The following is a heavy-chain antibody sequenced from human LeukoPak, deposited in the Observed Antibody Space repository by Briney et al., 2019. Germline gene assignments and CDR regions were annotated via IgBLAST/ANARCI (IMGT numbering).Heavy chain of an antibody. J-gene: IGHJ5*02. Sequence: ASVKVSCKASGYTFTSYYMHWVRQAPGQGLEWMGIINPSGGSTSYAQKFQGRVTMTRDMSTSTAYMELSRLRYDDTAVYYCATNILVRDIINWFDPWGQGTLVTVSS. CDR1: GYTFTSYY. V-gene: IGHV1-46*01. D-gene: IGHD3-10*01. CDR2: INPSGGST. CDR3: ATNILVRDIINWFDP.